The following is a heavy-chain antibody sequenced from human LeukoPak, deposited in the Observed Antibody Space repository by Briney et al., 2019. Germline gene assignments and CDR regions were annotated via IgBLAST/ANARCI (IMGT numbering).Heavy chain of an antibody. D-gene: IGHD3-22*01. CDR1: RGSISSYY. CDR3: ARDRLKGSRHYYYYGMDV. V-gene: IGHV4-59*01. CDR2: IYYSGST. J-gene: IGHJ6*04. Sequence: SETLSLTCTVSRGSISSYYRSWIGQPQGKGLEWIGYIYYSGSTNYNPSLKSRVTISVDTSKNQFSLKLSSVTAADTAVYYCARDRLKGSRHYYYYGMDVWGKGATVTVSS.